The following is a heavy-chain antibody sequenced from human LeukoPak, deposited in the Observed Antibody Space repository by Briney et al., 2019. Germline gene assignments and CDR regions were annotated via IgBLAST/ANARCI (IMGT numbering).Heavy chain of an antibody. D-gene: IGHD6-6*01. CDR2: IYYSGST. CDR3: AKDPAYFTPAWQLVSPGYYFDY. Sequence: SETLSLTCTVSGGSISSYYWSWIRQPPGKGLEWIGYIYYSGSTNYNPSLKSRVTISVDTSKNQFSLKLSSVTAADTAVYYCAKDPAYFTPAWQLVSPGYYFDYWGQGTLVTVSS. J-gene: IGHJ4*02. CDR1: GGSISSYY. V-gene: IGHV4-59*01.